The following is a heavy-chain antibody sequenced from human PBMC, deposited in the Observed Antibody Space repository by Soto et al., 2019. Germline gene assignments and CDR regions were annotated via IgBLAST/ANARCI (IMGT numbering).Heavy chain of an antibody. V-gene: IGHV3-23*01. J-gene: IGHJ4*02. CDR3: AKDRPEYCSGGSCYSVSPY. Sequence: GGSLRLSCAASGFTFSSYAMSWVRQAPGKGLEWVSAISGSGGSTYYADSVKGRFTISRDNSKNTLYLQMNSLRAEDTAVYYCAKDRPEYCSGGSCYSVSPYWGQGTLVTVSS. CDR1: GFTFSSYA. CDR2: ISGSGGST. D-gene: IGHD2-15*01.